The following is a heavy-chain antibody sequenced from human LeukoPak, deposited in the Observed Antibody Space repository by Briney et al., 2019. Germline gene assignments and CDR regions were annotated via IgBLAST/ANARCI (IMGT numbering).Heavy chain of an antibody. J-gene: IGHJ4*02. D-gene: IGHD2-2*01. V-gene: IGHV1-18*01. CDR1: GYTFTSYG. CDR3: ARSPLISTSLLSHFDY. Sequence: ASVKVSCKASGYTFTSYGISWVRQAPGQGLEWMGWISAYNGNTNYAQKLQGRVTMTTDTSTSTAYMELRSLRSDDTAVYYCARSPLISTSLLSHFDYWGQGTLVTVSS. CDR2: ISAYNGNT.